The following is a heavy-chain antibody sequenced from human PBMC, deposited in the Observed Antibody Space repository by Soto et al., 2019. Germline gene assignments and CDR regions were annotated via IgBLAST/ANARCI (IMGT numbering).Heavy chain of an antibody. CDR1: GGSISSSNW. Sequence: SETLSLTCAVSGGSISSSNWWSWVRQPPGKGLEWIGEIYHSGSTNYNPSLKSRVTISVDKSKNQFSLKLSSVTAADTAVYYCACYVITMVRGVIMADYYYGMDVWGQGTTVTVSS. D-gene: IGHD3-10*01. V-gene: IGHV4-4*02. CDR2: IYHSGST. CDR3: ACYVITMVRGVIMADYYYGMDV. J-gene: IGHJ6*02.